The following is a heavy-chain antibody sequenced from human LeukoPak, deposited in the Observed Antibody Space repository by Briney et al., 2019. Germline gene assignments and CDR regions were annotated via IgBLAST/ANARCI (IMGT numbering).Heavy chain of an antibody. Sequence: SETLSLTCAVSGVAISSVTYCWGCIRQPAGQGWGWVGRVYAGGSTNSNPSIKSRLTISGDTSNNTFSLNLSCVSAADTAVYYCAKGYWSRTSSYMDYWGQGTLVTVSS. V-gene: IGHV4-61*02. D-gene: IGHD2-2*02. CDR1: GVAISSVTYC. CDR3: AKGYWSRTSSYMDY. J-gene: IGHJ4*02. CDR2: VYAGGST.